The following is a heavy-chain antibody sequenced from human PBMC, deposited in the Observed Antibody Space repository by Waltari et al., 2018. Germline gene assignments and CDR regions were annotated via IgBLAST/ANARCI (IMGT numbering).Heavy chain of an antibody. CDR1: GGSISSGGYY. V-gene: IGHV4-31*03. Sequence: QVQLQESGPGLVKPSQTLSLTCTVSGGSISSGGYYWSWIGPPPGKGLEWIGYIYYSGSTYYNPSLKSRVTISVDTSKNQFSLKLSSVTAADTAVYYCAREGGIAAAGTGFDYWGQGTLVTVSS. CDR2: IYYSGST. J-gene: IGHJ4*02. CDR3: AREGGIAAAGTGFDY. D-gene: IGHD6-13*01.